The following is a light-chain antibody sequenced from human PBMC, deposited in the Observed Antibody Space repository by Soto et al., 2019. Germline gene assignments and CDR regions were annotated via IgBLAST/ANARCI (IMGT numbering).Light chain of an antibody. CDR2: GSS. Sequence: EVVLTQSPGTLSLSPGERATLSCRASQSVSNNYLAWYQQKPGQSPKLLIFGSSDRATGIPDRFSGSGSGTDFTLTISRLEPEDFAVYYWQQYCSSPPYTFGQGTKLEIK. CDR3: QQYCSSPPYT. CDR1: QSVSNNY. J-gene: IGKJ2*01. V-gene: IGKV3-20*01.